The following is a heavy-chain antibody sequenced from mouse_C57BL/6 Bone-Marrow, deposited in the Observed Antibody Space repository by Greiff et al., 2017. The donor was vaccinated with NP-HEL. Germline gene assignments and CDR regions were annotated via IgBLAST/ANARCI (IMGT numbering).Heavy chain of an antibody. V-gene: IGHV1-80*01. CDR2: IYPGDGDT. J-gene: IGHJ3*01. Sequence: VMLVESGAELVKPGASVKISCKASGYAFSNYWMNWVQQRPGKGLEWIGQIYPGDGDTNYNGKFKDKATLTADKSSSTAYMQLSRLTSEDSAVYFCARGAYWGQGTLVTVSA. CDR3: ARGAY. CDR1: GYAFSNYW.